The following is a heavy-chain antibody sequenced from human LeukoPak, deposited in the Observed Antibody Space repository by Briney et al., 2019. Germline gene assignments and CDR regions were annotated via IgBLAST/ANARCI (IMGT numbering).Heavy chain of an antibody. V-gene: IGHV1-18*01. J-gene: IGHJ5*02. D-gene: IGHD3-9*01. CDR2: VTSYNGDT. Sequence: ASVTVSCKASGYTFNNYGISWVRQAPGQGLEWMGWVTSYNGDTNYAQKFQGRVTMSTDTSTSTAYMELRSLRFDDTAIYYCAKDWHILTGRNCFDPWGQGTLVTVSS. CDR3: AKDWHILTGRNCFDP. CDR1: GYTFNNYG.